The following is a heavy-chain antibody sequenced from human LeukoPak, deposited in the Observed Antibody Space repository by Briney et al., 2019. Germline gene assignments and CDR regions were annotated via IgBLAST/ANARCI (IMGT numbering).Heavy chain of an antibody. Sequence: SETLSLTCAVSGGSISSGGYSWSWIRQPPGKGLEWIGYIYDSGSTYYNPSLKSRVTMSVDTSKNQVSLKLSSVTAADTAVYYCARYSSGYELYYMDVWGKGTPVTVSS. CDR2: IYDSGST. CDR1: GGSISSGGYS. D-gene: IGHD3-22*01. J-gene: IGHJ6*03. CDR3: ARYSSGYELYYMDV. V-gene: IGHV4-30-4*07.